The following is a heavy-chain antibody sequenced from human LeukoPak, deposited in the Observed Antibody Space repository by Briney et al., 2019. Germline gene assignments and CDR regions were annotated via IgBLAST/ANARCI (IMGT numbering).Heavy chain of an antibody. CDR3: TCTWWEGGYYYYMDV. J-gene: IGHJ6*03. V-gene: IGHV3-49*04. Sequence: QTGGSLRLSCTASGFTFGDYAMSWVRQAPGKGLEWVGFIRDKTYGQTTEYAASVKGRFTISRDDSKSIAYLQMNSLKTEDTAVYYCTCTWWEGGYYYYMDVWGKGTTVTVSS. D-gene: IGHD1-26*01. CDR1: GFTFGDYA. CDR2: IRDKTYGQTT.